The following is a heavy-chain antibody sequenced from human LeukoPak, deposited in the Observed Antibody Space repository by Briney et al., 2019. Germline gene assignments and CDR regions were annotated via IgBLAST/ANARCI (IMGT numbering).Heavy chain of an antibody. CDR1: GYSFTSHW. V-gene: IGHV5-51*01. D-gene: IGHD2-2*01. J-gene: IGHJ3*01. CDR3: ASGYCSSARCAHGAFEV. CDR2: IYPGDSDT. Sequence: GESLKISCKGSGYSFTSHWIGWVRQMPGKGLEWMGIIYPGDSDTRYSPSFQGQVTISADNTIRTAYMQWSSLKASDTAMYYCASGYCSSARCAHGAFEVWGQGTMGTVSS.